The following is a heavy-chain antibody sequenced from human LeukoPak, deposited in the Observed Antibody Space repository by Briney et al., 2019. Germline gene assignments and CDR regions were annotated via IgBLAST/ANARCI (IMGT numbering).Heavy chain of an antibody. CDR2: IYYSGNT. Sequence: SETLSLTCTVSGGSISVSSYYWGWIRQPPGKGLEWIGYIYYSGNTYYNPSLKSRLTISVDTSKNQFSLQLTSVTAADTAVYYCARARRFAAAGTTAFDIWGQGTMVTVSS. D-gene: IGHD6-13*01. J-gene: IGHJ3*02. V-gene: IGHV4-30-4*08. CDR1: GGSISVSSYY. CDR3: ARARRFAAAGTTAFDI.